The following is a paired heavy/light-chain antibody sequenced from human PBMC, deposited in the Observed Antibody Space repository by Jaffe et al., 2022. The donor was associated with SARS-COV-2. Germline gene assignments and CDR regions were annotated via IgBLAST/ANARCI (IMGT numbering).Light chain of an antibody. V-gene: IGKV3-11*01. Sequence: EIVLTQSPATLSLSPGERATLSCRASQSVSSYLAWYQQKPGQVPRLLIFDASKRATGIPARFSGSGSGTDFTLTISGLEPEDFAVYYCQQRTNWPPSYTFGQGTKLEIK. J-gene: IGKJ2*01. CDR3: QQRTNWPPSYT. CDR1: QSVSSY. CDR2: DAS.
Heavy chain of an antibody. CDR1: SGSINSSNYY. Sequence: QLQLQESGPGLVKPSETLSLTCTVSSGSINSSNYYWGWVRQAPGKGLESIGNVYFGGRTYYTPSLKSRVTISADTSKNQFSLRLSSVTAADTAVYYCASWRRSRPSSSWFNDDLYYMDVWGTGTTVTVSS. CDR2: VYFGGRT. V-gene: IGHV4-39*01. J-gene: IGHJ6*03. D-gene: IGHD6-13*01. CDR3: ASWRRSRPSSSWFNDDLYYMDV.